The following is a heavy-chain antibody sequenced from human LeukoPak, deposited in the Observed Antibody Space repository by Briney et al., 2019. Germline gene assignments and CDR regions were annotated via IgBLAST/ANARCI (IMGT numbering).Heavy chain of an antibody. CDR3: ARDGRWQWPSYDLGGFDY. Sequence: GDPLRLSCAASGFTFSSYWMSWVRQAPGKGLEWVANIKQDGSEKYYVDSVKGRFTISRDNAKNSLYLQMNSLRAEDTAVYYCARDGRWQWPSYDLGGFDYWGQGTLVTVSS. CDR1: GFTFSSYW. J-gene: IGHJ4*02. D-gene: IGHD6-19*01. V-gene: IGHV3-7*01. CDR2: IKQDGSEK.